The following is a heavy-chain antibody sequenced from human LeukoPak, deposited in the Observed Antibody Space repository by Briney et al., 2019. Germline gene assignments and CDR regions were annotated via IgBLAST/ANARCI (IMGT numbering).Heavy chain of an antibody. Sequence: KPSETLSLTCAVSGGSIGSSNWWSWVRPPPGKGLEWIGEIYHSGSTNHNPSLKSRVTISVDKSKNQFSLKLSSVTAADTAVYYCARSGDYGDSVLHWGQGTLVTVSS. V-gene: IGHV4-4*02. CDR1: GGSIGSSNW. J-gene: IGHJ4*01. CDR2: IYHSGST. CDR3: ARSGDYGDSVLH. D-gene: IGHD4-17*01.